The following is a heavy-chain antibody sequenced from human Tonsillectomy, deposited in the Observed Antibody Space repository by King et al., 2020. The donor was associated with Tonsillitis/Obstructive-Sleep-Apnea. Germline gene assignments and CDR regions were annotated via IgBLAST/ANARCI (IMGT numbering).Heavy chain of an antibody. CDR3: ARIIPLYGLPHYMDV. CDR2: ISSNDEK. Sequence: TLKESGPVLVKPTETLTLTCTVSGFSLSNARMGVTWIRQPPGKALEWLENISSNDEKSYSPSLKSRVTISKDTSKSQVVLIMTNMDPVDTATYYCARIIPLYGLPHYMDVWGNGTTVTVSS. V-gene: IGHV2-26*01. CDR1: GFSLSNARMG. J-gene: IGHJ6*03. D-gene: IGHD2-2*02.